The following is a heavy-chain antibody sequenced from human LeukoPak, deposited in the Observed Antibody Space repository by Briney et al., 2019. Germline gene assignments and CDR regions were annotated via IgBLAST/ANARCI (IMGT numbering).Heavy chain of an antibody. CDR1: GGSFSSSTYY. Sequence: PSETLSLTCTVSGGSFSSSTYYWGWISQPPGKGLAWIGSVYYSGSTYYNQSLKSRVTISVDTSKNQFSLKLTSVTAADTAVYYCARQYYDSSGYYPWYFDYWGQGTLVTVSS. J-gene: IGHJ4*02. CDR2: VYYSGST. CDR3: ARQYYDSSGYYPWYFDY. V-gene: IGHV4-39*01. D-gene: IGHD3-22*01.